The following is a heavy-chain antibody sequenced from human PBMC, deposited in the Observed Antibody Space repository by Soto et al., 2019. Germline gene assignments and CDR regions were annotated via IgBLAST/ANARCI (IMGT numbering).Heavy chain of an antibody. V-gene: IGHV1-69*01. CDR2: IIPIFGTA. CDR3: SNGHYSSSSRGWFDP. J-gene: IGHJ5*02. CDR1: GGTFSSSA. D-gene: IGHD6-13*01. Sequence: QVQLVQSGAEVKKPGSSVKVSCKASGGTFSSSAISWVRQVPGQGLEWMGGIIPIFGTADYAQKFQGRVTITADESTTTAYMELSSLRPADTAVYYCSNGHYSSSSRGWFDPWGQGTLVIVSS.